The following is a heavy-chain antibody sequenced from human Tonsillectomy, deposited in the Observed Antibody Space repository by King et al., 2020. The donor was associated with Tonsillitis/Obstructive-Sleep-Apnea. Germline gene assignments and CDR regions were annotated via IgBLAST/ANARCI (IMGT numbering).Heavy chain of an antibody. CDR3: TKDQTFEPEFDV. V-gene: IGHV3-23*04. CDR1: GFNFPNYA. J-gene: IGHJ4*02. Sequence: VQLVESGGRVGQPGESLRVSCVASGFNFPNYAMSWVRQAPGKGLEWVSTIDFAGNLFYADSVKGRFSISRDHSKNTLYLQMNSIRAEDTAVYFCTKDQTFEPEFDVWGQGTLVTVS. D-gene: IGHD3-16*01. CDR2: IDFAGNL.